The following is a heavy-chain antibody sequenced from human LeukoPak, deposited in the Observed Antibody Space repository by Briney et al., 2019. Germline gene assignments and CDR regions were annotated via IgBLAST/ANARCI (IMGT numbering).Heavy chain of an antibody. J-gene: IGHJ4*02. CDR3: AKSIGGVVVVAADY. V-gene: IGHV3-23*01. CDR2: ISSSGNT. CDR1: GFTFSRSA. D-gene: IGHD2-15*01. Sequence: GGSLRLSCAASGFTFSRSAMTWVRQTPGKGLDWVSSISSSGNTYYADSVKGRFTLSRDNSENTLYLQMNSLRAEDTAVYYCAKSIGGVVVVAADYWGQGTLVTVSS.